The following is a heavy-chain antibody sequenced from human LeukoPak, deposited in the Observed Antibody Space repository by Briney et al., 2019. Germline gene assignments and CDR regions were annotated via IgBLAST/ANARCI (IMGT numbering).Heavy chain of an antibody. J-gene: IGHJ6*03. Sequence: SESLSLASSLAGPSISSSCRSCIRQPAGKGSEWDGFIYTSVRNNYNPSLKTRVTMSVDTSKNQFSLELSSVTAADAAVYSWTRAPAGYSKVYSSSWYTKYYYYYIDVWGKGTTVTVSS. D-gene: IGHD6-13*01. CDR2: IYTSVRN. CDR1: GPSISSSC. CDR3: TRAPAGYSKVYSSSWYTKYYYYYIDV. V-gene: IGHV4-4*07.